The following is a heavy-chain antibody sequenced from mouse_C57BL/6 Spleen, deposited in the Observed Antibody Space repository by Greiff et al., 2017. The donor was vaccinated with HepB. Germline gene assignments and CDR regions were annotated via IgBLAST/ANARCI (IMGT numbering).Heavy chain of an antibody. D-gene: IGHD1-1*02. Sequence: EVKLMESEGGLVQPGSSMKLSCTASGFTFSDYYMAWVRQVPEKGLEWVANINYDGSSTYYLDSLKSRFIISRDNAKNILDLQMSSLKSEDTATYYCAREWYIDYAMDYWGQGTSVTVSS. J-gene: IGHJ4*01. V-gene: IGHV5-16*01. CDR1: GFTFSDYY. CDR3: AREWYIDYAMDY. CDR2: INYDGSST.